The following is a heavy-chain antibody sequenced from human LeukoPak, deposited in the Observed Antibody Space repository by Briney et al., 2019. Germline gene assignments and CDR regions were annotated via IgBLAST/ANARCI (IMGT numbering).Heavy chain of an antibody. CDR3: AREVTMLRGVIITPYLDY. D-gene: IGHD3-10*01. CDR1: GGTFSSYT. V-gene: IGHV1-69*04. Sequence: SVKVSCKASGGTFSSYTISWVRQAPGQGLEWIGRIIPVLGIANYAQKFQGRVTITADKSTSTAYMELSSLRSEDTAVYYCAREVTMLRGVIITPYLDYWGQGTLVTVSS. J-gene: IGHJ4*02. CDR2: IIPVLGIA.